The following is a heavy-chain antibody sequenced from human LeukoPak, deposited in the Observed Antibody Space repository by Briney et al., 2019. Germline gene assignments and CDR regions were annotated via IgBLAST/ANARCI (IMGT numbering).Heavy chain of an antibody. Sequence: GGSLRLSCAASGFTFSSYSMNWVRQAPGKGLEWVSSISSSSSYIYYADSVKGRFTISRDNAKNSLYLQMNSLRAEDTAVYYCARTRAGGYSGYDSWGQGTLVTVSS. D-gene: IGHD5-12*01. CDR3: ARTRAGGYSGYDS. J-gene: IGHJ4*02. CDR1: GFTFSSYS. CDR2: ISSSSSYI. V-gene: IGHV3-21*01.